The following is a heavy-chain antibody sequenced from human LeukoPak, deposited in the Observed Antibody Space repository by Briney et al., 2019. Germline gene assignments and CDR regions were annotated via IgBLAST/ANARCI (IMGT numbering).Heavy chain of an antibody. V-gene: IGHV3-74*01. D-gene: IGHD6-13*01. J-gene: IGHJ4*02. CDR3: ARAIGSSWGKVDY. Sequence: QAGGSLRLSCAASGFTFSSYWMSWVRQAPGKGLVWVSRIKTDGSRTNYADSVKGRFTISRDNAKNTVYLEMNSLRSEDTAVYYCARAIGSSWGKVDYWGQGTLVTVSS. CDR1: GFTFSSYW. CDR2: IKTDGSRT.